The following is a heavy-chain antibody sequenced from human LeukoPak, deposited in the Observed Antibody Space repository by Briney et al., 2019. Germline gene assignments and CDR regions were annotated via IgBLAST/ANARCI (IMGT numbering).Heavy chain of an antibody. J-gene: IGHJ4*02. V-gene: IGHV3-23*01. CDR3: AKRTMSAFDS. Sequence: GGSLRLSCAASGFTFSSYAMSWVCQAPGKGLEWVSAISGSGGSTYYADSVKGRFIMSRDNSKNMVYLQMNSLTVEDTATYYCAKRTMSAFDSWSQRTLLIVSS. CDR2: ISGSGGST. CDR1: GFTFSSYA.